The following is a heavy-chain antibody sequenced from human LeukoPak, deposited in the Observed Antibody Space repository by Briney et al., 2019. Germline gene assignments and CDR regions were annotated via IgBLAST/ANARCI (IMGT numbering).Heavy chain of an antibody. V-gene: IGHV3-23*01. CDR1: GFTFSSYA. J-gene: IGHJ4*02. Sequence: GGSLRLSFAASGFTFSSYAMSWVRQAPGKGLEWVSAISGSGGSTYYADSVKGRFTISRDNSKNTLYVQMSSLRAEDTAVYYCAKDPYYDFWSAYPPDYWGQGTLATVSS. D-gene: IGHD3-3*01. CDR2: ISGSGGST. CDR3: AKDPYYDFWSAYPPDY.